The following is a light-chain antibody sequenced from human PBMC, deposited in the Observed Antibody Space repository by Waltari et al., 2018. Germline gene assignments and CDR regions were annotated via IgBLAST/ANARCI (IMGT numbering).Light chain of an antibody. Sequence: DIQMTQSPSSLSASVGDRVTSNCRASQSISTYLNWYQQKPGKAPKLLIFAASSLQSGVPSRFSGSGSGTDFTLTIRSLQPEDFATYYCQQTYNSPPWTFGQGTKVEIK. CDR1: QSISTY. CDR2: AAS. J-gene: IGKJ1*01. CDR3: QQTYNSPPWT. V-gene: IGKV1-39*01.